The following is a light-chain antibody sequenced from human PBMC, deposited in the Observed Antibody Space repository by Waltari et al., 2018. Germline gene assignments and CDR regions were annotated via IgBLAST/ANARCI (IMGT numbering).Light chain of an antibody. CDR3: QHYVMLPVT. J-gene: IGKJ1*01. Sequence: DIVLTQSPGTLSLSPGERATLPCRTSQSVSRALAWYQQKPGQAPRLLIYGIFNRATGTPDRFSGSGSGTDFSLTISRLEPEDFAVYYCQHYVMLPVTFGQGTRVEVK. CDR2: GIF. V-gene: IGKV3-20*01. CDR1: QSVSRA.